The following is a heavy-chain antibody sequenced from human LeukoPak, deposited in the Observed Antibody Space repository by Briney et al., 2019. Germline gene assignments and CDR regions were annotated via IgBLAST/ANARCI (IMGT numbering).Heavy chain of an antibody. Sequence: GGSLRLSCTASGFPFSNYAMSWVRQAPGKGLEWVSAIGGSGGSTYYADSVKGRFTISRDNSKNTLYLQMNSLGAEDTALYYCATRQLQYFDWYNPPLGYWGQGSLVTVSS. J-gene: IGHJ4*02. V-gene: IGHV3-23*01. CDR1: GFPFSNYA. CDR2: IGGSGGST. CDR3: ATRQLQYFDWYNPPLGY. D-gene: IGHD3-9*01.